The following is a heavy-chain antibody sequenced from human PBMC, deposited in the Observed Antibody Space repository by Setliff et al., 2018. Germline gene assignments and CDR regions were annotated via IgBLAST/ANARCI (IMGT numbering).Heavy chain of an antibody. CDR2: TIPSFGST. J-gene: IGHJ6*03. CDR1: GGTFRSYG. Sequence: SVKVSCKASGGTFRSYGISWVRQAPGQGLEWMGGTIPSFGSTNYAQKFQGRVNMTRDTSTSTVYMELRSLKSEDTATYFCARGLIAYASWYPNKHTYYYYMDVWGKGTTVTVS. D-gene: IGHD6-13*01. CDR3: ARGLIAYASWYPNKHTYYYYMDV. V-gene: IGHV1-69*05.